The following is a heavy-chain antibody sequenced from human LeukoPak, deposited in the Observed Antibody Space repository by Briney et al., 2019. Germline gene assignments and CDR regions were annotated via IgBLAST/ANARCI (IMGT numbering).Heavy chain of an antibody. D-gene: IGHD2-15*01. V-gene: IGHV4-39*01. Sequence: SETLSLTCTVSGGSITSSNYYWGWIRQPPGKGLEWIGSIYYSGSTSYHPSFKSRVTISVDTSKNQFSLKLSSVSAADTAVYYCARPGRDCRGGSCYYDHFYYMDVWGRGTTITVSS. J-gene: IGHJ6*03. CDR2: IYYSGST. CDR3: ARPGRDCRGGSCYYDHFYYMDV. CDR1: GGSITSSNYY.